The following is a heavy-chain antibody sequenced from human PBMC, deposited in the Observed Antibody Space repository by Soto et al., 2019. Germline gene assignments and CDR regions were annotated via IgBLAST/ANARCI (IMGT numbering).Heavy chain of an antibody. J-gene: IGHJ6*03. Sequence: QVQLQQWGAGLLKPSETLSLTCAVYGGSFSGYYWSWIRQPPGKGLEWIGEINHRGSTNYNPSLKSRVSISVDTSKNQFSLKLSSVTAADTAVYYCARGRSSRRGYCYYYMDVWGKGTTVTVSS. CDR1: GGSFSGYY. V-gene: IGHV4-34*01. CDR3: ARGRSSRRGYCYYYMDV. CDR2: INHRGST. D-gene: IGHD6-6*01.